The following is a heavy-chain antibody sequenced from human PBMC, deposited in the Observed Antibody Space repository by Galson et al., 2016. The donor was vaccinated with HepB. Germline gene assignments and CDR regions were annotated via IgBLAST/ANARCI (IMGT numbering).Heavy chain of an antibody. V-gene: IGHV3-30-3*01. Sequence: SLRLSCAASGFIFSSFVVHWVRQAPGKGLEWVAVISSDGSNKNYADSVKGRFTTSRDNSKNTLDLQMNSLRAEDTAVYYCARAPGQPEFYYYGMDVWGQGTTVTFSS. CDR2: ISSDGSNK. D-gene: IGHD3-10*01. CDR1: GFIFSSFV. CDR3: ARAPGQPEFYYYGMDV. J-gene: IGHJ6*02.